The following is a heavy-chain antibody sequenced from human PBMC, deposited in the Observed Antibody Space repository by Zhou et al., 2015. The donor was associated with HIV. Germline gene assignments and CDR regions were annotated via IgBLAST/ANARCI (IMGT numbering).Heavy chain of an antibody. Sequence: QVQLLQSGAEVKKPDSSVRVSCKGSGDTFSSYSISWVRQAPGQGLKWMGEINPRGGKTNYAQDFQGRVTITTDTSTSTVYMELSSLKSEDTAVYYCARGPSTWGQGTLVSVSS. CDR3: ARGPST. CDR1: GDTFSSYS. V-gene: IGHV1-69*06. J-gene: IGHJ5*02. CDR2: INPRGGKT.